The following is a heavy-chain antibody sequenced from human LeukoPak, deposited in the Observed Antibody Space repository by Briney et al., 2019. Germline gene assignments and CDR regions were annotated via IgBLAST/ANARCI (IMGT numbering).Heavy chain of an antibody. CDR1: GFTFSIYG. CDR3: ARNTYYYERSGWKAFDI. V-gene: IGHV3-7*01. D-gene: IGHD3-22*01. CDR2: IKQDGSEK. J-gene: IGHJ3*02. Sequence: GGSLRLSYAASGFTFSIYGMQWVRQAPGKGLEWVANIKQDGSEKYYVDSVRGRFTISRDNAKNSLFLQMNSLRVEDTAVYYCARNTYYYERSGWKAFDIWGQGTMVTVSS.